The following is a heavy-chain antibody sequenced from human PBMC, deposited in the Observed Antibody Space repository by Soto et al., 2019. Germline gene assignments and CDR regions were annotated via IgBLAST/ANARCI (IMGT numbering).Heavy chain of an antibody. V-gene: IGHV1-18*01. CDR3: ARSPNCYYYMDV. CDR2: ISVYNGNT. CDR1: GYTFSTYG. Sequence: QVQLVQSGAEVKKPGASVKVSCKASGYTFSTYGISWVRQAPGQGLEWMGWISVYNGNTKYAQKLQGRVTMTADTSTSTAYVELRSLRSDATAVYYCARSPNCYYYMDVWGKGTTVTVSS. J-gene: IGHJ6*03.